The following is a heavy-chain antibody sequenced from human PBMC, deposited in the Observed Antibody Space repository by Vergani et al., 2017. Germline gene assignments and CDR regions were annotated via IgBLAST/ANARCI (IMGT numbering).Heavy chain of an antibody. CDR1: GYTFTGYY. Sequence: QVQLVQSGAEVKKPGASVKVSCKASGYTFTGYYMHWVRQAPGQGLEWMGWINPNSVGTNYAQKFQGRVTMTRDTSISTAYMELSRLRSDDTAVYYCARDLYDYYYYYMDVWGKGTTVTVSS. J-gene: IGHJ6*03. V-gene: IGHV1-2*02. CDR3: ARDLYDYYYYYMDV. D-gene: IGHD3-16*01. CDR2: INPNSVGT.